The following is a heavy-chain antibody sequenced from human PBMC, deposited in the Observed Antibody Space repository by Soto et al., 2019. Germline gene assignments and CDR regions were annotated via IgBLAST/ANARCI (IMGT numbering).Heavy chain of an antibody. CDR2: IYPDDSDT. Sequence: EVQLVQSGAEVKKPGESLKISCNTSGYSFTSYWIGWVCQMPGKGLEWMGIIYPDDSDTRYSASLQGQVPISADKSTNTAYLQWSSLKATDTTMYYLERRGSDSFYGPREEFDNWGQGTMVTVSS. CDR1: GYSFTSYW. V-gene: IGHV5-51*03. CDR3: ERRGSDSFYGPREEFDN. J-gene: IGHJ3*02. D-gene: IGHD4-17*01.